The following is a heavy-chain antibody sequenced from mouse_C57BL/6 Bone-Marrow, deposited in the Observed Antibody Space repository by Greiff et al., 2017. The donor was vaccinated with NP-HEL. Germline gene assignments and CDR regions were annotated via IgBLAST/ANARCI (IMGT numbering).Heavy chain of an antibody. D-gene: IGHD2-1*01. CDR2: IDPENGDT. V-gene: IGHV14-4*01. CDR3: TTGDYGNGEDY. Sequence: DVKLQESGAELVRPGASVKLSCTASGFNIKDDYMHWVKQRPEQGLEWIGWIDPENGDTEYASKFQGKATITADTSSNTAYLQLSSLTSEDTAVYYCTTGDYGNGEDYWGQGTSVTVSS. J-gene: IGHJ4*01. CDR1: GFNIKDDY.